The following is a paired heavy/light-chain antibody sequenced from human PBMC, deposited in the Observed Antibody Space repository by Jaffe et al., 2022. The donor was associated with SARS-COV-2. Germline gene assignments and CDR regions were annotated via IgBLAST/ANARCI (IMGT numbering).Heavy chain of an antibody. V-gene: IGHV3-9*01. D-gene: IGHD3-10*01. CDR3: VKAAVRGASIHWFDP. CDR2: ITWNSVSI. Sequence: EVQLVESGGGFVQPGRSLRLSCVGSGFLFGNYGMHWVRQAPGKGLEWVSTITWNSVSILYADSVKGRFTISRDDAKNSLYLQMDSLRPDDTALYYCVKAAVRGASIHWFDPWGQGTQVTVSS. J-gene: IGHJ5*02. CDR1: GFLFGNYG.
Light chain of an antibody. CDR2: VNK. Sequence: QSLLAQPPSVSGAPGQRVTISCAGSSSNIGAGHDVHWYQQVPGSAPRLLIYVNKNRPSGVPDRFSGSRSDTSASLAINGLQAEDEAYYYCQSYDTSLSASYVFGTGTKVTVL. CDR3: QSYDTSLSASYV. V-gene: IGLV1-40*01. CDR1: SSNIGAGHD. J-gene: IGLJ1*01.